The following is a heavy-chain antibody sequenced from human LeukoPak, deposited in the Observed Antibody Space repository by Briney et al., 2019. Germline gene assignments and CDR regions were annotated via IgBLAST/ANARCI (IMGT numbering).Heavy chain of an antibody. Sequence: GGSLRLSCAASGSTFSRYAMSWVRQAPGKGLEWLSAISGSGGSTYYADSVKGRFTISRDNSKNTLYLQMNSLRAEDTAVYYCAKAEQPVDYWGQGTLVTVSS. CDR3: AKAEQPVDY. CDR2: ISGSGGST. CDR1: GSTFSRYA. J-gene: IGHJ4*02. D-gene: IGHD6-13*01. V-gene: IGHV3-23*01.